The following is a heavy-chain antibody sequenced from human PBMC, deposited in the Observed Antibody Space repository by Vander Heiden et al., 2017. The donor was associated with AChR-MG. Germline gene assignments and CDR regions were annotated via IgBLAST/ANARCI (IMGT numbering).Heavy chain of an antibody. D-gene: IGHD4-17*01. CDR2: ISGSGGST. J-gene: IGHJ4*02. Sequence: EVQLLESGGGLVQPGGSLRLSCAASGFTFSSYAMRWVRQAPGKGLEWVSAISGSGGSTYYADSVKGRFTISRDNSKNTLYLQMNSLRAEDTAVYYCAKLRRGTVTYFDYWGQGTLVTVSS. CDR3: AKLRRGTVTYFDY. CDR1: GFTFSSYA. V-gene: IGHV3-23*01.